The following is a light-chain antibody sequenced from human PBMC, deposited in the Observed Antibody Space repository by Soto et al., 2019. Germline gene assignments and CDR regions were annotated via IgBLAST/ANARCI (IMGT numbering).Light chain of an antibody. CDR1: QSVSNN. J-gene: IGKJ1*01. CDR3: QQYNNWPPWT. Sequence: ILMTQAPATMYVSPGERATLSCRASQSVSNNLAWYQQEPGQAPRLLIYDASTRATGIPARFSGSGSGTEFTLTISGLQSEDSAVYYCQQYNNWPPWTFGQGTQVEIK. V-gene: IGKV3-15*01. CDR2: DAS.